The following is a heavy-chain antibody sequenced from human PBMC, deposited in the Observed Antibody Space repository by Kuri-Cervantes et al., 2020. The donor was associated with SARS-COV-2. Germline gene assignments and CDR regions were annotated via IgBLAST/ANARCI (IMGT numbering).Heavy chain of an antibody. J-gene: IGHJ4*02. CDR3: ARAKGTLGFFDY. CDR2: IIPILGTA. V-gene: IGHV1-69*04. Sequence: GGSLRLSCKASGYTFTSYDINWVRQATGQGLEWMGRIIPILGTANYAQKFQGRVTITADKSTSTAYMELSSLRSEDTAVYYCARAKGTLGFFDYWGQGTLVTVSS. CDR1: GYTFTSYD. D-gene: IGHD1-7*01.